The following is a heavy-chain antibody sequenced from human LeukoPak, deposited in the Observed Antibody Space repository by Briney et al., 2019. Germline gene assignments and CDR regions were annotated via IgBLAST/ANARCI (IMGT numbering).Heavy chain of an antibody. Sequence: PSETLSLTCTVSGGSISSSSYYWGWIRQPAGKGLEWIGRMFISGDTIYNSSLRSRVTMSLDTSQNQFSLKLTSVTAADTAVYYCAGQLANLAMDVWGQGTTVTVSS. V-gene: IGHV4-61*02. CDR2: MFISGDT. CDR1: GGSISSSSYY. D-gene: IGHD6-19*01. J-gene: IGHJ6*02. CDR3: AGQLANLAMDV.